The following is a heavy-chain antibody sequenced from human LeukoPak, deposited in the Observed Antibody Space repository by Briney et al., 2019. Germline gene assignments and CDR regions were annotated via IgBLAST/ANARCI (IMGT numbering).Heavy chain of an antibody. J-gene: IGHJ5*02. CDR3: ARQGGTDFWSGYSPMDNWFDP. D-gene: IGHD3-3*01. Sequence: PSETLSLTCAVYGGSFSGYYWSWIRQPPGKGLEWIGEINHSGSTNYNPSLKSRVTISVDTSKNQFSLKLSSVTTADTAVYYCARQGGTDFWSGYSPMDNWFDPWGQGTLVTVSS. V-gene: IGHV4-34*01. CDR1: GGSFSGYY. CDR2: INHSGST.